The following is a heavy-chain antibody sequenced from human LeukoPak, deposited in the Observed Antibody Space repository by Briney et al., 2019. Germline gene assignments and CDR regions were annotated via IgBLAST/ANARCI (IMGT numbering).Heavy chain of an antibody. D-gene: IGHD5-18*01. CDR1: GFSLSTSGVC. V-gene: IGHV2-70*11. J-gene: IGHJ4*02. CDR2: IDWDDDK. CDR3: ARDRGYSYGVDY. Sequence: SGPALVKPTQTLTLTCTFSGFSLSTSGVCVSCIRQPPGKALECLARIDWDDDKYYSTSMKTRLTISKDNSKNQVVLTMTNMDPVDTATYYCARDRGYSYGVDYWGQGTLVTVSS.